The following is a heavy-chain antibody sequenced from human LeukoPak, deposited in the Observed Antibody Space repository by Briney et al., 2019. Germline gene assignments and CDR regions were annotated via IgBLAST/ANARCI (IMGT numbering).Heavy chain of an antibody. V-gene: IGHV4-59*01. CDR3: ARGTVLNYYDSSGYHKSPGSVDY. CDR1: GGSISNYY. CDR2: IYYSGST. Sequence: SETLSLTCTVSGGSISNYYWSWIRQPPGKGLEWIGYIYYSGSTNYNPSLKNRVTISVDTSKDQFSLKLSSVTAADTAVYYCARGTVLNYYDSSGYHKSPGSVDYWGQGTLVTVSS. D-gene: IGHD3-22*01. J-gene: IGHJ4*02.